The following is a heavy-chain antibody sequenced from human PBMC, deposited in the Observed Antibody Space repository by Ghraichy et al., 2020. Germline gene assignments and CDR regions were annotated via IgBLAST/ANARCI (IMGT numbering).Heavy chain of an antibody. D-gene: IGHD2-2*01. J-gene: IGHJ5*02. CDR3: ARHGNIVVVPTANAFDP. V-gene: IGHV4-39*01. CDR2: IYYSGNT. CDR1: GGSVSSSNYF. Sequence: SETLSLTCTVSGGSVSSSNYFWGWIRQPPGKGLEWIGSIYYSGNTYYTPSLESRVIMSVDTSTNQFSLRLSSVTAADTAVYYCARHGNIVVVPTANAFDPWGPGTLVTVSS.